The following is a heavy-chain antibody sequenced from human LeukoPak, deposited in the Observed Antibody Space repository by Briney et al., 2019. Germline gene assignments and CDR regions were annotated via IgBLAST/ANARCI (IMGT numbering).Heavy chain of an antibody. CDR2: ISDRGTT. CDR1: GHSLSRYY. D-gene: IGHD2-21*01. CDR3: AGRGEIYWYFDL. Sequence: KPSETLSLTCSVSGHSLSRYYWSWIRQPPGKGLEWIGYISDRGTTNYNPSLKSRVTISGDTSKNQFSLRLTSVTAADTAVYYCAGRGEIYWYFDLWGRGTLVTVSS. J-gene: IGHJ2*01. V-gene: IGHV4-59*13.